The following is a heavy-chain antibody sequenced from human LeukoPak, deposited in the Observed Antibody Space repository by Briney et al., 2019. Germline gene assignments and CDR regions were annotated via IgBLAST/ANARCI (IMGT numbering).Heavy chain of an antibody. D-gene: IGHD6-13*01. CDR1: GGTFSRCA. CDR3: ARRSSSLGFY. CDR2: IIPMFGIA. Sequence: SVKVSCKASGGTFSRCAISWVRQAPGQGLEWMGGIIPMFGIANYAQKFQGRVTMTRDTSTSTVYMELSSLRSEDTAVYYCARRSSSLGFYWGQGTLVTVSS. V-gene: IGHV1-69*17. J-gene: IGHJ4*02.